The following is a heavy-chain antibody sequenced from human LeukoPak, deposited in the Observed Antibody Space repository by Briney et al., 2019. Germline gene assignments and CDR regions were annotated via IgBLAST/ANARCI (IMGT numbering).Heavy chain of an antibody. V-gene: IGHV1-18*01. Sequence: GASVKVSCKVSGYTFTSYGISWVRQAPGQGLEWMGWISAYNGNTNYARKLQGRVTMTTDTSTSTAYMELRSLRSDGTAVYYCARDHSPMVRGVIVYWGQGTLVTVSS. J-gene: IGHJ4*02. D-gene: IGHD3-10*01. CDR2: ISAYNGNT. CDR1: GYTFTSYG. CDR3: ARDHSPMVRGVIVY.